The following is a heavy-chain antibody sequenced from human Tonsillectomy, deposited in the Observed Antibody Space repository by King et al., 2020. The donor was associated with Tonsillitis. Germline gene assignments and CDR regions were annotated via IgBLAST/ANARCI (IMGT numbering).Heavy chain of an antibody. J-gene: IGHJ3*02. CDR1: GFTISNYW. Sequence: DVQLVESGGGLVQPGGSLRLSCAASGFTISNYWMTWVRQAPGKGLEWVANINQDGSEKFYVDSVKGRFTISRDNGENSLYLQLNGLRAEDTAVYSCEREYCSGGTCYSGAFDIWGQGTMVTVSS. D-gene: IGHD2-15*01. V-gene: IGHV3-7*01. CDR3: EREYCSGGTCYSGAFDI. CDR2: INQDGSEK.